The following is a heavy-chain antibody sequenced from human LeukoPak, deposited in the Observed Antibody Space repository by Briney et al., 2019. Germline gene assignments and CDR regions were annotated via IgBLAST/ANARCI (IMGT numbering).Heavy chain of an antibody. CDR2: IYHSGST. Sequence: PSETLSLTRAVSGYSISSGYYWGWIRQPPGKGLEWIGSIYHSGSTYYNPSLKSRVTISVDTSKNQFSLKLSSVTAADTAVYYCARDHNWSDPWGQGTLVTVSS. CDR3: ARDHNWSDP. CDR1: GYSISSGYY. J-gene: IGHJ5*02. V-gene: IGHV4-38-2*02.